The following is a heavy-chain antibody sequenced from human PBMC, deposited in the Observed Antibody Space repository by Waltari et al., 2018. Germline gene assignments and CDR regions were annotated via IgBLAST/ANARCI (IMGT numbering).Heavy chain of an antibody. D-gene: IGHD2-8*02. CDR3: ARGHCTGESCHSGDNFDL. Sequence: EVNLVESGGGLVQPGGSLRLSCAASGFLVEATYMTWVRQAPGKGLGWVSVIYSGITTYYADSAKDRFIISRDNSKNTLFLQMNSLRAEDTAVYYCARGHCTGESCHSGDNFDLWGQGTLVTVSS. CDR2: IYSGITT. J-gene: IGHJ4*02. V-gene: IGHV3-53*03. CDR1: GFLVEATY.